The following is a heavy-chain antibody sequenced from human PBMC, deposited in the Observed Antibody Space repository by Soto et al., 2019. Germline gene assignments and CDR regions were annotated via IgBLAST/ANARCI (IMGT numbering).Heavy chain of an antibody. CDR1: GFTFSNAW. V-gene: IGHV3-74*01. Sequence: GGSLRLSCAASGFTFSNAWMSWVRQAPGKGLVWVSRINNDGSSTSYAGSVKGRFTISRDNAENTLYLQMSSLRADDTAVYFCARGYTSTWYNWFDPWGQGTLVTVSS. D-gene: IGHD6-13*01. J-gene: IGHJ5*02. CDR3: ARGYTSTWYNWFDP. CDR2: INNDGSST.